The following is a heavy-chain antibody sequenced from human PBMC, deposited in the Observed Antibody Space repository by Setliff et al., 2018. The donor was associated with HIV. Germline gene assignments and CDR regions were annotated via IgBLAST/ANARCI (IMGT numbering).Heavy chain of an antibody. V-gene: IGHV4-31*11. CDR3: ARARGYCSTTSCYLDYMDV. CDR2: TYYGGTT. Sequence: PSETLSLTCAVSGDSINSGGYYWSWIRQYPGKGLEWIGFTYYGGTTYSNPSLKNRVNMSVDMSRNQFSLKVNSVTAADTAVYFCARARGYCSTTSCYLDYMDVWGKGTTVTVSS. D-gene: IGHD2-2*01. CDR1: GDSINSGGYY. J-gene: IGHJ6*03.